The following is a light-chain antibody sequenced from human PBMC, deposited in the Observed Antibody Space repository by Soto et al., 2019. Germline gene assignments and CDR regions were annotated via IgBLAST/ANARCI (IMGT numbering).Light chain of an antibody. CDR1: QGISSA. CDR3: QQFKSYPLT. J-gene: IGKJ4*01. Sequence: AIQWTQTPSSLSASVGDRVTITCRASQGISSALAWYQQKPGKAPKLLIYDASSLESGVPSRCSGSGSGTEFTLPISSLQPEDFATYYCQQFKSYPLTFGGGTKVQIK. V-gene: IGKV1-13*02. CDR2: DAS.